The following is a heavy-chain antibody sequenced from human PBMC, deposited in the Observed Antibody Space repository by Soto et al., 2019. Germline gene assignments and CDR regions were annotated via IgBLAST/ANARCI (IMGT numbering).Heavy chain of an antibody. D-gene: IGHD2-2*01. CDR3: VKDTAPLWRTDVWRPDAIRRLYYYGMDV. CDR1: GFTFDEYA. CDR2: ISWNSSST. J-gene: IGHJ6*02. V-gene: IGHV3-9*01. Sequence: GGSLRLSCAASGFTFDEYAMHWVRQAPGKGLEWVSGISWNSSSTGYADSVNGRFTISRDNAKNSVYLQMNSLRPEDTALYYCVKDTAPLWRTDVWRPDAIRRLYYYGMDVWGQGTTVTVSS.